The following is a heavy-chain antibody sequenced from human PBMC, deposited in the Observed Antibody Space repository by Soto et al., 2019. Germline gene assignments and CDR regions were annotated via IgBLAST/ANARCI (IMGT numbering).Heavy chain of an antibody. D-gene: IGHD3-22*01. CDR2: IYYSGST. CDR3: ARRNSSGYYGEIAAFDI. Sequence: SETLSLTCTVSGGSISSYYWSWIRQPPGKGLEWIGYIYYSGSTNYNPSLKSRVTISVDTSKNQFSLKLSSVTAADTAVYYCARRNSSGYYGEIAAFDIWGQGTMVTV. J-gene: IGHJ3*02. CDR1: GGSISSYY. V-gene: IGHV4-59*01.